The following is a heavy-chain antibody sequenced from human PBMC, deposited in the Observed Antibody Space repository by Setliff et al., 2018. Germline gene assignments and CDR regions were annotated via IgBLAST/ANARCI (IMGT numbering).Heavy chain of an antibody. CDR2: IWYDGSNT. J-gene: IGHJ3*02. Sequence: GASLKISCAASGFTFSSYAMHWVRQAPGKGLEWVAFIWYDGSNTYYTGSVKGRFTISRDNSRNTLYLQMNSLRAEDTAVYYCAGDPPSSGYAFDIWGQGTMVTVSS. CDR3: AGDPPSSGYAFDI. CDR1: GFTFSSYA. D-gene: IGHD5-12*01. V-gene: IGHV3-33*01.